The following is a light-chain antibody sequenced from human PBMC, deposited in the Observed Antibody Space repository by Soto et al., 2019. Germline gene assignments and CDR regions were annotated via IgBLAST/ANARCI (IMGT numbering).Light chain of an antibody. CDR3: AVWDDRLSGVV. V-gene: IGLV1-36*01. CDR2: YDD. J-gene: IGLJ2*01. Sequence: QAVVTQPPSVSEAPRQRVTISCSGSSSNIGNNAVNWYQQLPGKAPKLLISYDDVLSSGVSDRFSGSKSGTSASLAISGLQSEDEADYYCAVWDDRLSGVVFGGGTKLTVL. CDR1: SSNIGNNA.